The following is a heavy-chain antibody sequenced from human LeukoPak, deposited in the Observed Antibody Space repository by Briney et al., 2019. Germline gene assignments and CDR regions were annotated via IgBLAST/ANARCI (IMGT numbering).Heavy chain of an antibody. CDR3: ARARITYYYDSAPDY. V-gene: IGHV3-48*01. Sequence: GGSLRLSCAASGFTFSSYSMNWVRQAPGKGLEWVSYISSSSSTIYYADSVKGRFTISRDNSKNTLYLQMNSLRAEDTAVYYCARARITYYYDSAPDYWGQGTLVTVSS. CDR2: ISSSSSTI. CDR1: GFTFSSYS. D-gene: IGHD3-22*01. J-gene: IGHJ4*02.